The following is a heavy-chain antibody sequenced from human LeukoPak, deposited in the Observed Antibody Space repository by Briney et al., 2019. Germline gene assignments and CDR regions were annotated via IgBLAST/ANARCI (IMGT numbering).Heavy chain of an antibody. CDR2: ISSSSSYI. D-gene: IGHD3-3*01. V-gene: IGHV3-21*01. Sequence: PGGSLRLSCAASGFTFSSYSMNWVRQAPGKGLEWVSSISSSSSYIYYADSVKGRFTISRDNAKNSLYLQMNSLRAEDTAVYYCARASYYDFNVNWFDPWGRGTLVTVSS. J-gene: IGHJ5*02. CDR3: ARASYYDFNVNWFDP. CDR1: GFTFSSYS.